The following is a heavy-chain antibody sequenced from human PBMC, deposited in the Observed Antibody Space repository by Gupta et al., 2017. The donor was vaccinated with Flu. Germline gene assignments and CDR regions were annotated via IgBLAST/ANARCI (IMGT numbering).Heavy chain of an antibody. D-gene: IGHD3-16*01. CDR3: ARRSDNWGAFDV. J-gene: IGHJ3*01. Sequence: FFGFSRSTVGGGVGCIRQPPGKALEWLALIFWDGDQRYTPSLKSRLTITQDTSKSQVVLSVTNLDPVDTAKYYCARRSDNWGAFDVWGQGTMVTVAS. CDR1: GFSRSTVGGG. V-gene: IGHV2-5*02. CDR2: IFWDGDQ.